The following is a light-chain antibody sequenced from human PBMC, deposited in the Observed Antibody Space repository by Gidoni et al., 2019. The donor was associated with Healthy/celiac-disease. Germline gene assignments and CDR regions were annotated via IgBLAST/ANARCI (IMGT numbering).Light chain of an antibody. CDR1: SGHSSYA. CDR3: QTWGTGAWV. V-gene: IGLV4-69*01. J-gene: IGLJ3*02. Sequence: QLVLTQSPSASASLGASVQLTCTLSSGHSSYAIAWHQQQPEKGPRYLMKLNSDGSHSKGDGIPDRFSGSSSGAERYPTISSLQSEDEADYYCQTWGTGAWVFGGGTKLTVL. CDR2: LNSDGSH.